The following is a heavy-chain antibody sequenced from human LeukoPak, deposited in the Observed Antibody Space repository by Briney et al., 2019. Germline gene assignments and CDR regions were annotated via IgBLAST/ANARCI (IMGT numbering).Heavy chain of an antibody. D-gene: IGHD3-3*01. J-gene: IGHJ3*02. CDR2: MNPNSGKT. Sequence: ASVKVSCKASGNTFTNYDMNWVRQAPGQGLEWVGWMNPNSGKTGYAQKFQGRVSMTRDTSISTAYMELSRLRSDDTAVYYCARGSDYDFWSGYLEAFDIWGQGTMVTVSS. V-gene: IGHV1-8*01. CDR1: GNTFTNYD. CDR3: ARGSDYDFWSGYLEAFDI.